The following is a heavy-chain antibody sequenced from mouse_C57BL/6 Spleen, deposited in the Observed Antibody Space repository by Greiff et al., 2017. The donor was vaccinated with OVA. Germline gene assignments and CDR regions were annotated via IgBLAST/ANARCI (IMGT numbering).Heavy chain of an antibody. D-gene: IGHD1-1*01. V-gene: IGHV1-55*01. CDR3: AKRGYYGSSYGNFDY. J-gene: IGHJ2*01. CDR2: IYPGSGST. Sequence: VQLQQSGAELVKPGASVKMSCKASGYTFTSYWITWVKQRPGQGLEWIGDIYPGSGSTNYNEKFKSKATLTVDTSSSTAYMPLSSLTSEDSAVYYCAKRGYYGSSYGNFDYWGQGTTLTVSS. CDR1: GYTFTSYW.